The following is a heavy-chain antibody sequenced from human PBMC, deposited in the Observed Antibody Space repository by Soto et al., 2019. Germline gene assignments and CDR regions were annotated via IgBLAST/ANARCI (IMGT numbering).Heavy chain of an antibody. CDR1: GGSISSSSYY. Sequence: PSGNPSLTCTVSGGSISSSSYYWGWIRQPPGKGLEWIGSIYYSGSTYYNPSLKSRVTISVDTSKNQFSLKLSSVTAADTAVYYCARQAYPGYDFWSGHYSGWFDHRCQGTLVPAS. CDR2: IYYSGST. V-gene: IGHV4-39*01. D-gene: IGHD3-3*01. J-gene: IGHJ5*02. CDR3: ARQAYPGYDFWSGHYSGWFDH.